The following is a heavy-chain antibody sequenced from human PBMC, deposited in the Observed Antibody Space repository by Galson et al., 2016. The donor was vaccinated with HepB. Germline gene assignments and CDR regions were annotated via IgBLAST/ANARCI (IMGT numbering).Heavy chain of an antibody. D-gene: IGHD2-2*01. CDR3: ARDRGYCSRTSCYDHLNFDY. J-gene: IGHJ4*02. Sequence: TLSLTCSVSGGFISSGAYYWSWIRQHPGKGLEWIGYISFSGSTHYNPSLKSRVTISADPSKMQFSLQLTSVTAADTAVYYCARDRGYCSRTSCYDHLNFDYWGQGILVTVSS. CDR1: GGFISSGAYY. V-gene: IGHV4-31*03. CDR2: ISFSGST.